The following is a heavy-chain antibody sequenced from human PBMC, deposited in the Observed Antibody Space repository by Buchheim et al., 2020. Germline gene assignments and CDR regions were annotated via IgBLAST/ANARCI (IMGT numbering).Heavy chain of an antibody. J-gene: IGHJ4*02. D-gene: IGHD2-8*01. CDR1: GYTFTSHW. Sequence: EVQLVQSGAEVKKPGESLRISCKGFGYTFTSHWISWVRQMPGKGLEWMGRIDPDDSYTNYSPSFQGHVTISADKSIRTAYLHWRILQASDTAMYYCARQDCSSGVCYFFDHWGQGT. CDR3: ARQDCSSGVCYFFDH. CDR2: IDPDDSYT. V-gene: IGHV5-10-1*03.